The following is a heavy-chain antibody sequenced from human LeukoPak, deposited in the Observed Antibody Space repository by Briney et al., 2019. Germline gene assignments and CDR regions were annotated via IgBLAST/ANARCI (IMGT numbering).Heavy chain of an antibody. V-gene: IGHV4-39*07. CDR2: IYYSGST. J-gene: IGHJ4*02. CDR1: GGSISSSSYY. D-gene: IGHD3-10*01. Sequence: SETLSLTCTVSGGSISSSSYYWGWIRQPPGKGLEWIGSIYYSGSTYYNPSLKSRVTISVDTSKNQFSLKLSSVTAADTAVYYCARGGITMVRGVSPFDYWGQGTLVTVSS. CDR3: ARGGITMVRGVSPFDY.